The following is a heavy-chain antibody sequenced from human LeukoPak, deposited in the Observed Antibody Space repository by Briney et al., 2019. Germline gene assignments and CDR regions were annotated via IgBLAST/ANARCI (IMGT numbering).Heavy chain of an antibody. D-gene: IGHD2-2*01. CDR1: GGSISSGGYY. CDR3: ARGVRDIVVVPPGY. J-gene: IGHJ4*02. V-gene: IGHV4-31*03. CDR2: IYYSGST. Sequence: SQTLSLTCTVSGGSISSGGYYWSWIRQHPGKGLEWIGYIYYSGSTYYNPSLKSRVTISVDTSKNQFSLKLSSVTAADTAVYYCARGVRDIVVVPPGYWGQGTLVTVSS.